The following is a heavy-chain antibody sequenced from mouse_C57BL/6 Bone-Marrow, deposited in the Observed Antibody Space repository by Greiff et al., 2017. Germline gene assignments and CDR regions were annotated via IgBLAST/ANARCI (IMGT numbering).Heavy chain of an antibody. Sequence: QVQLQQPGAELVQPGASVKLSCKASGYTFTHYWMHWVKQRPGKGLEWIGMMHPIGGSTDYNEKFKSEATLSVDKSTRTAYMELSSLTSENSAVYDCARSYDYDDYTMEYWGQGTSVTVSS. CDR1: GYTFTHYW. CDR2: MHPIGGST. CDR3: ARSYDYDDYTMEY. J-gene: IGHJ4*01. D-gene: IGHD2-4*01. V-gene: IGHV1-64*01.